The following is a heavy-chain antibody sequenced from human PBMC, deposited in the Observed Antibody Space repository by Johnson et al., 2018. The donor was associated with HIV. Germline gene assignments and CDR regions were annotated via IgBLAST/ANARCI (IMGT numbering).Heavy chain of an antibody. CDR2: ISYDGPNK. J-gene: IGHJ3*02. CDR1: GFTFSRYA. V-gene: IGHV3-30-3*01. Sequence: VQLVESGGGVVQPGRSLSLSCAASGFTFSRYAMHWVRQAPGNGLEWVAVISYDGPNKYYADSVQGRFTISSDNSKNTLYLQMNSLRAEDTAVYYCARDGSGSSPVDAFDIWGQGTMVTVSS. D-gene: IGHD1-26*01. CDR3: ARDGSGSSPVDAFDI.